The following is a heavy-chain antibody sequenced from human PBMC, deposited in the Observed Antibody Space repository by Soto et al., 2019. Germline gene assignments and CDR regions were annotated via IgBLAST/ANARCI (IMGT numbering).Heavy chain of an antibody. CDR1: GGSINSRSHY. CDR2: IYYSGST. J-gene: IGHJ5*02. Sequence: SETLSLTCTVSGGSINSRSHYWGWIRQPPGKGLEWIGTIYYSGSTYYKPSLKSRVTISVDTSKNQFSLKLSSVTAADTAVYYCARHLGYCISTSCYNWFDPWGQGTLVTVSS. V-gene: IGHV4-39*01. D-gene: IGHD2-2*01. CDR3: ARHLGYCISTSCYNWFDP.